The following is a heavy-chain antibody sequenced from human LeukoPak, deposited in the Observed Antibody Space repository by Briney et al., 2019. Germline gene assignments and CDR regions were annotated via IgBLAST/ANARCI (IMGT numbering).Heavy chain of an antibody. CDR2: INPSGGST. Sequence: ASVKVSCKASGYTFTGYYLHWVRQAPGQGLEWMGIINPSGGSTSYAQKFQGRVTMTRDTSTSTVYMELSSLRSEDTAVYYCVAAAIDPSGDAFDIWGQGTMVTVSS. D-gene: IGHD2-2*02. CDR1: GYTFTGYY. J-gene: IGHJ3*02. CDR3: VAAAIDPSGDAFDI. V-gene: IGHV1-46*01.